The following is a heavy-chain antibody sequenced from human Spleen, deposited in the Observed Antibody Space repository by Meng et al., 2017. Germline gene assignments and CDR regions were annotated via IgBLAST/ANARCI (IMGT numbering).Heavy chain of an antibody. Sequence: QLQLQESGPGLVKPSQPLSLTCTVSGGAISSGGYFWTWIRQPPGKGLEWIGGSDHFGNTIYNPSLKGRLTISVDTSKSQISLRLSSVIAADTAVYYCVYFWSGYFTSGQGTLVTVSS. CDR1: GGAISSGGYF. J-gene: IGHJ5*02. D-gene: IGHD3-3*01. V-gene: IGHV4-39*07. CDR2: SDHFGNT. CDR3: VYFWSGYFT.